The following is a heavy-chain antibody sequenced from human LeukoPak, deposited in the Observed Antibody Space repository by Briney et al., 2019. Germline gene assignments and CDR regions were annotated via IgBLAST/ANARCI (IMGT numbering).Heavy chain of an antibody. D-gene: IGHD6-6*01. J-gene: IGHJ2*01. CDR2: IYHSGST. CDR3: ARDQDSSSPGYFDV. CDR1: GGSISSGGYS. Sequence: SETLSLTCAVSGGSISSGGYSWSWLRQPPGKGLEWIGYIYHSGSTYYNPSLKSRVTISVDRSKDQFSLKLSSVTAADTAVYYCARDQDSSSPGYFDVWGRGTLVTVSS. V-gene: IGHV4-30-2*01.